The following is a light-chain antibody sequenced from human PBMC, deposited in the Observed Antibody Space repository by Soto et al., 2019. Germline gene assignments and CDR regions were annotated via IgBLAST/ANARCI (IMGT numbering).Light chain of an antibody. V-gene: IGLV2-14*03. CDR2: DVS. Sequence: QSALTQPASVSGSPGQSITISCTGTSSDVGGYNYVSWYQHHPGKAPKLMIYDVSNRPSGVSNRFSGSKSGITASLTISGLQAEDEADYYCSSYTSSSTVVFGGGTKVTVL. CDR3: SSYTSSSTVV. J-gene: IGLJ2*01. CDR1: SSDVGGYNY.